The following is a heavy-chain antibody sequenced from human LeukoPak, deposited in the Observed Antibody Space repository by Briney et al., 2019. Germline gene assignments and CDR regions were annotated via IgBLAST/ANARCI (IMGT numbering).Heavy chain of an antibody. CDR2: INHSGST. CDR3: ARGSGWRRNFDY. V-gene: IGHV4-34*01. Sequence: SETLSLTCAVYGGSFSGYYWSWIRQPPGKGLEWIGEINHSGSTNYNPSLKSRVTISVDTSKNQLSLKLSSVTAADTAVYYCARGSGWRRNFDYWGQGTLVTVSS. D-gene: IGHD6-19*01. CDR1: GGSFSGYY. J-gene: IGHJ4*02.